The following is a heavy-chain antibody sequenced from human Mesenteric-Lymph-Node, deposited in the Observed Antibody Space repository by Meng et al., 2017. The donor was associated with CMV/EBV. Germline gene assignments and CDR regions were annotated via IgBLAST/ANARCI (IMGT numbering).Heavy chain of an antibody. CDR1: GGRIRRQA. V-gene: IGHV1-69*01. CDR3: ARGSFSSDCRFDY. D-gene: IGHD6-13*01. CDR2: KKNIIGKE. Sequence: GGRIRRQANSREGKANGQGGEGKGGKKNIIGKENNEQNKQGRVAITADESTSTAYMELSSLRSEDTAVYYCARGSFSSDCRFDYWGQGTLVTVSS. J-gene: IGHJ4*02.